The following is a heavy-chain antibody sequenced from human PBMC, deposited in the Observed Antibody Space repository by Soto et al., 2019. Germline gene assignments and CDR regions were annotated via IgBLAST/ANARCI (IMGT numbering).Heavy chain of an antibody. D-gene: IGHD2-8*02. CDR3: ARDKITGLFDY. J-gene: IGHJ4*02. CDR2: INHSGST. CDR1: RGSFSGYY. Sequence: QVQLQQWGAGLLKPSETLSLTCAVYRGSFSGYYWTWIRQPPGTGLEWIGEINHSGSTNYNPSLKSRVTISVDTSKNQFSLKLTSVTAAETAVYYCARDKITGLFDYWGQGTLVTVSS. V-gene: IGHV4-34*01.